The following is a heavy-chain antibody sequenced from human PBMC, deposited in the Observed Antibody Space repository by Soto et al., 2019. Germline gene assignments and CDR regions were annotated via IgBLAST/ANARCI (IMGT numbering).Heavy chain of an antibody. J-gene: IGHJ6*02. V-gene: IGHV1-8*01. CDR1: GYTFTSYD. D-gene: IGHD3-10*01. CDR3: ARGSYGSGSYYYYYYGMDV. Sequence: ASVKVSCKASGYTFTSYDINWVRQATGQGLEWMGWMNPNSGNTGYAQKFQGRVTMTRNTSISTAYMELSSLRSEDTAVYYCARGSYGSGSYYYYYYGMDVWGQGTTVTVSS. CDR2: MNPNSGNT.